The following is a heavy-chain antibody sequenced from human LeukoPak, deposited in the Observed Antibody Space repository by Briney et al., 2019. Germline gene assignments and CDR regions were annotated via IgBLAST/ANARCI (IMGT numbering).Heavy chain of an antibody. J-gene: IGHJ4*02. V-gene: IGHV3-30*02. CDR1: GFSFSTYD. CDR3: AKDPFQTGSGLDY. D-gene: IGHD1-26*01. Sequence: GGSLRLSCAASGFSFSTYDMHWVRQAPGKGLEWVAFIRYDGTNKKYADSLKGRFTISRDNSKNTLYLQMNSLRPDDTAVYYCAKDPFQTGSGLDYCGQGTLVTVSS. CDR2: IRYDGTNK.